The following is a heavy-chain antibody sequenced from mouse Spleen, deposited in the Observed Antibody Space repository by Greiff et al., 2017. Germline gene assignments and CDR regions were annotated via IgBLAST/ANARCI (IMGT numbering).Heavy chain of an antibody. Sequence: EVQLQQSGPELVKPGASVKISCKASGYSFTGYYMNWVKQSPEKSLEWIGEINPSTGGTTYNQKFKAKATLTVDKSSSTAYMQLKSLTSEDSAVYYCARSRDFWGQGTLVTVSA. CDR2: INPSTGGT. CDR1: GYSFTGYY. CDR3: ARSRDF. V-gene: IGHV1-42*01. J-gene: IGHJ3*01.